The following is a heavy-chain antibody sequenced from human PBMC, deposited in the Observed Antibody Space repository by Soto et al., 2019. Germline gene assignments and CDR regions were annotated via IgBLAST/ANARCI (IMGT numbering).Heavy chain of an antibody. Sequence: GGSLRLSCAASGFTFSNSGIHWVRQAPGKGLEWVAVISFDGSNKYYADSVKGRFTISRDNSKNTLYLQMNSLRAEDTAVYYCTKEGCSSTSCVAFLDVWGRGTTVTVSS. CDR1: GFTFSNSG. J-gene: IGHJ6*02. CDR3: TKEGCSSTSCVAFLDV. CDR2: ISFDGSNK. V-gene: IGHV3-30*18. D-gene: IGHD2-2*01.